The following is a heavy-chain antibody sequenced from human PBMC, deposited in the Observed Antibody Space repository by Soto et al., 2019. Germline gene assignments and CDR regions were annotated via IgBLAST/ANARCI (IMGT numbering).Heavy chain of an antibody. CDR3: ARGISTRVPKPPQYYYYGMDV. D-gene: IGHD4-17*01. Sequence: QVQLVQSGAEVKKPGASVKVSCKASGYTFTSYDINWVRQATGQGLEWMGWMNPNSGNTGYAQKFQGRVTMTRNTSKSTAYQELISRSSEDTAVYYWARGISTRVPKPPQYYYYGMDVWGQGTTVTVSS. V-gene: IGHV1-8*01. CDR2: MNPNSGNT. CDR1: GYTFTSYD. J-gene: IGHJ6*02.